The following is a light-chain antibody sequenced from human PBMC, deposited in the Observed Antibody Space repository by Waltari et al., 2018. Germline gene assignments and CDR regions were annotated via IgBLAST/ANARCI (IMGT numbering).Light chain of an antibody. Sequence: EIVLTQSPATLSLSPGERATLSCRASQSAGTYLAWYQQKPGQAPRLLIDDASKRATGIPARFSGSGSGTDFILTISSLEPEDFAVYYCQQRNSWPGTFGQGTRLEIK. CDR2: DAS. J-gene: IGKJ1*01. CDR3: QQRNSWPGT. V-gene: IGKV3-11*01. CDR1: QSAGTY.